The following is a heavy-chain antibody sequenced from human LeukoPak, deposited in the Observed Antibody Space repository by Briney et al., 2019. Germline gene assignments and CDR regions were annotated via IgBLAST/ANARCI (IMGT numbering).Heavy chain of an antibody. V-gene: IGHV3-21*01. CDR3: ARRWGSSGFNYFDY. CDR1: GFTFNSYN. J-gene: IGHJ4*02. Sequence: GGSLRLSCAASGFTFNSYNMNWVRQAPGKGLEWVSSISSSGSYIYYADSVKGRFTISRDNAKNTLYLQMNTLRAEDTAVYYCARRWGSSGFNYFDYWGQGTLVTVSS. D-gene: IGHD3-22*01. CDR2: ISSSGSYI.